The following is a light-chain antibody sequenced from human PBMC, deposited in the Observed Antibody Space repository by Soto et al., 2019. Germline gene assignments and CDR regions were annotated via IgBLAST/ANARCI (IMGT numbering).Light chain of an antibody. Sequence: QLVLTQPPSASGTPGQRVTISCSASSGSLSVDWYQHLPGTAPKLLIQSNHQRPSGVPDRFSGSKSGTSASLAISGLQSEDDADYYCAAWDDSLNGLDVFGTGTKLTVL. CDR3: AAWDDSLNGLDV. J-gene: IGLJ1*01. CDR1: SGSLS. CDR2: SNH. V-gene: IGLV1-44*01.